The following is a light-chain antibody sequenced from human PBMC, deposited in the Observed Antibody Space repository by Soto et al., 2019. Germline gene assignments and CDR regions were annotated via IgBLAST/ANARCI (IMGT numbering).Light chain of an antibody. CDR2: SAS. J-gene: IGKJ4*01. Sequence: IVLTQSPGTLSLSPGVRVTLSCRASQSVSSNYLAWYQQKPGQAPRLLIYSASSRATSIPDRFSGSGSGTHFTLTINRLEPEDFAVYYCQQYGGSPRVTFGGGTKVEIK. CDR3: QQYGGSPRVT. CDR1: QSVSSNY. V-gene: IGKV3-20*01.